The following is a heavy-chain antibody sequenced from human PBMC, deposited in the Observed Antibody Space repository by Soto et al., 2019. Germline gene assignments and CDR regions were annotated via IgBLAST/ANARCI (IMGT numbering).Heavy chain of an antibody. CDR2: ISAYNGNT. CDR1: GYTFTSYG. J-gene: IGHJ4*02. CDR3: ARSIVVVTAADY. D-gene: IGHD2-21*02. V-gene: IGHV1-18*01. Sequence: GASVKVSCKASGYTFTSYGISWVRQAPGQRLEWMGWISAYNGNTKYSQKFQGRVTITRDTSASTAYMELSSLRSEDTAVYYCARSIVVVTAADYWGQGTLVTVSS.